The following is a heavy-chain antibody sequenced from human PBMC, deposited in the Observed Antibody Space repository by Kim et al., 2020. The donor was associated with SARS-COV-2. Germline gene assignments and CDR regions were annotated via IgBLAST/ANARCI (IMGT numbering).Heavy chain of an antibody. J-gene: IGHJ4*02. Sequence: NYNPSLTSRVTISVDTSKNQLSLKLSSVTAADTAVYYCATGIVGAIPYWGQGTLVIVSS. V-gene: IGHV4-59*01. D-gene: IGHD1-26*01. CDR3: ATGIVGAIPY.